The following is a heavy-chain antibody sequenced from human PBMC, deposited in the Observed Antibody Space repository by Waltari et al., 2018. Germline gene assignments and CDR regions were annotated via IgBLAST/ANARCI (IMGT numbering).Heavy chain of an antibody. J-gene: IGHJ5*02. CDR1: GFTFANYP. CDR3: ARDPVRGAPDWFDP. Sequence: QVQLVESGGGVVQPGRSLRLSCAASGFTFANYPMHWVRRAPGKGLEVLAVISYGGKITLYADSVEGRFIISRDISNNMLFLQMNSLIIEDMAVYHCARDPVRGAPDWFDPWGQGTLVTVSS. CDR2: ISYGGKIT. V-gene: IGHV3-30*03.